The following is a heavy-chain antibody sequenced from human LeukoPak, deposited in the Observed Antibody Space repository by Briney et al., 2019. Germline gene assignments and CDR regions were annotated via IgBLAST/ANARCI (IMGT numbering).Heavy chain of an antibody. D-gene: IGHD3-10*01. J-gene: IGHJ4*02. CDR1: GFTFSSYG. CDR3: AKQPLRTYYYGSGSYSPPDY. CDR2: IWYDGSNK. Sequence: PGGSLRLSCAASGFTFSSYGMHWVRQAPGKGLEWVAVIWYDGSNKYYADSVKGRFTISRDNFKNTLYLQMNSLRAEDTAVYYCAKQPLRTYYYGSGSYSPPDYWGQGTLVTVSS. V-gene: IGHV3-33*06.